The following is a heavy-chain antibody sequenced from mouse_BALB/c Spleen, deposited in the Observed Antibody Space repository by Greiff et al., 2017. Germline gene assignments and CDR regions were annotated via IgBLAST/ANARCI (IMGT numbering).Heavy chain of an antibody. V-gene: IGHV1-69*02. Sequence: QVQLQQPGAELVRPGASVKLSCKASGYTFTSYWINWVKQRPGQGLEWIGNIYPADSYTNYNQKFKDKATLTVDKSSSTAYMQLSSPTSEDSEVYDGTRSARVAPVYGDFDVWGAGTTVTVSS. CDR1: GYTFTSYW. D-gene: IGHD1-3*01. CDR3: TRSARVAPVYGDFDV. CDR2: IYPADSYT. J-gene: IGHJ1*01.